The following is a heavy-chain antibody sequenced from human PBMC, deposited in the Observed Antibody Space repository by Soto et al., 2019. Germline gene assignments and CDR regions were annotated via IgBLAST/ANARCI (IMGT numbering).Heavy chain of an antibody. V-gene: IGHV1-18*01. J-gene: IGHJ4*02. Sequence: QVQLVQSGPEVKKPGASVKVSCKTSGYTFTSYGIAWVRQAPGQGLEWMGWISTSKGNTNYAQKFQGRVTMTTDTSTSTAYMELRSLRSDDTAVYYCATRSPAFDFWGLGTLVTVSS. CDR1: GYTFTSYG. CDR3: ATRSPAFDF. CDR2: ISTSKGNT.